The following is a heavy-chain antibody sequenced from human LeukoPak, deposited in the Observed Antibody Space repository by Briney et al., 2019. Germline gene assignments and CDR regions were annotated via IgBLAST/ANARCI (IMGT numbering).Heavy chain of an antibody. V-gene: IGHV3-23*01. D-gene: IGHD6-13*01. Sequence: GGSLRLSCTASGFAFGGYAMSWVRQAPGKGLEWVSSISGGSEDTYYAGSVKGRFTISRDNSKSTLYLQMNSLRAEDTAVYYCARTIAQYSNSWLYFYYGLDVWGQGTTVTVS. CDR1: GFAFGGYA. CDR3: ARTIAQYSNSWLYFYYGLDV. J-gene: IGHJ6*02. CDR2: ISGGSEDT.